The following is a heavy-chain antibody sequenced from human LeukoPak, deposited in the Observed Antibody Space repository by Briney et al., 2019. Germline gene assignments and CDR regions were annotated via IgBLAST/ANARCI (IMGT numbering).Heavy chain of an antibody. Sequence: GGSLRLSCAASGFTFSSYAMHWVRQAPGKGLEWVAVISYDGSNKYYADSVKGRFTISRDNSKNTLYLQMNSLRAEDTAVYNCARCHAAGRAPTIDYWGQGTLVTVSS. D-gene: IGHD2-2*01. J-gene: IGHJ4*02. CDR1: GFTFSSYA. V-gene: IGHV3-30*04. CDR2: ISYDGSNK. CDR3: ARCHAAGRAPTIDY.